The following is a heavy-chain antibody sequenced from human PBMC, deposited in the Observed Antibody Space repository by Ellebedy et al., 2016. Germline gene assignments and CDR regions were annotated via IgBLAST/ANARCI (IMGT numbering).Heavy chain of an antibody. CDR1: GFTFSSFT. Sequence: GESLKISXAASGFTFSSFTMTWVRQAPGKGLEWVSSISGSGGSTYYADSVKGRFTISRDNSKSTLYLQMNGLRAEDTAVYYCAKLTPNWGQGTLVTVSS. V-gene: IGHV3-23*01. CDR3: AKLTPN. J-gene: IGHJ4*02. CDR2: ISGSGGST.